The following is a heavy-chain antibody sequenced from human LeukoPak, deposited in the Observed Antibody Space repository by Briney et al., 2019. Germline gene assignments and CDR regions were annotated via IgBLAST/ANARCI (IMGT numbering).Heavy chain of an antibody. D-gene: IGHD3-10*01. CDR3: AREEYYGSGSPQTGY. CDR1: GYTFTSYG. V-gene: IGHV7-4-1*02. CDR2: INTNTGNP. J-gene: IGHJ4*02. Sequence: GASVKVSCKASGYTFTSYGISWVRQAPGQGLEWMGWINTNTGNPTYAQGFTGRFFFSLDTSVSTAYLQINSLKAEDTAVYYCAREEYYGSGSPQTGYWGQGTLVTVSS.